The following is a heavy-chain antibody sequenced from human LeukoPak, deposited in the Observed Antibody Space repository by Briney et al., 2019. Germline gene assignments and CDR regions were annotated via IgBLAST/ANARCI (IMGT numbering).Heavy chain of an antibody. J-gene: IGHJ6*02. Sequence: PGGSLRLSCAASGFTFDDYGMSWVRQAPGKGLEWVSGINWNGGSTGYADSVKGRFTISRDNAKNSLYLQMNSLRAEDTALYYCARDPYSSTWSYGMDVWGQGTTVTVSS. CDR2: INWNGGST. CDR1: GFTFDDYG. CDR3: ARDPYSSTWSYGMDV. D-gene: IGHD6-6*01. V-gene: IGHV3-20*04.